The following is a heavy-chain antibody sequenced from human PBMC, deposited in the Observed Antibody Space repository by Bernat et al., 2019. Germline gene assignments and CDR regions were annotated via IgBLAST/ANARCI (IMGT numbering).Heavy chain of an antibody. CDR3: TRDPMTTVTGYYYYYYLDV. V-gene: IGHV3-49*04. CDR1: GFTFGDYA. D-gene: IGHD4-17*01. Sequence: EVQLVESGGGLVQPGRSLRLSCTASGFTFGDYAMSWVRQAPGKGLEGVGCIRSKAYGRTTEYASSVKGRFTISRDDSKSIAYLHMNSLKTEDTAVYYCTRDPMTTVTGYYYYYYLDVWGKGNTVTVSS. J-gene: IGHJ6*03. CDR2: IRSKAYGRTT.